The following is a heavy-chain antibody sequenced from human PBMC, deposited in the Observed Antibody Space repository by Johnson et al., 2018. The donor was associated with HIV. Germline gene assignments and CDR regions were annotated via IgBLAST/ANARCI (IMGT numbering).Heavy chain of an antibody. CDR1: GFTFSSYA. CDR3: ARCCSVLQQLEWSFAAFDI. J-gene: IGHJ3*02. D-gene: IGHD3-3*01. CDR2: IWYDGSNK. V-gene: IGHV3-33*08. Sequence: QVQLVESGGGVVQPGRSLRLSCAASGFTFSSYAMHWVRQAPDKGLEWVALIWYDGSNKYYADSVKGRFTISRDNSKNTLYLQMNSLRAEDTAVYYCARCCSVLQQLEWSFAAFDIWGQGTMVTVSS.